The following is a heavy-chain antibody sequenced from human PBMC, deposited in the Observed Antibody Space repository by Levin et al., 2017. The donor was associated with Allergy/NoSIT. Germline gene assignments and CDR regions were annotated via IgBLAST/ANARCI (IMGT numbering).Heavy chain of an antibody. Sequence: SETLSLTCTVSNGSISDYRDYSWSWIRQPAGKGLEWIGRFHTSGNTNYNPSLKSRVTMSLDTSKNLFSLRLTSVTAADSATYCCARDPPIAPRWFELWGRGTLVTVSS. CDR2: FHTSGNT. CDR3: ARDPPIAPRWFEL. CDR1: NGSISDYRDYS. V-gene: IGHV4-4*07. D-gene: IGHD4-23*01. J-gene: IGHJ2*01.